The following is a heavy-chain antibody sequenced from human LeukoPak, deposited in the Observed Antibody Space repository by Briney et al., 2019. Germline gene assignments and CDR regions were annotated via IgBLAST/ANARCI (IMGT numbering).Heavy chain of an antibody. CDR1: GYTFTSYG. D-gene: IGHD4-17*01. J-gene: IGHJ4*02. Sequence: GASVKVSCKASGYTFTSYGISWVRQAPGQGLEWMGWISAYNGNTNYAQKLQGRVTMTTDTSTSTAYMELRSLRSDNTAVYYCARGSIMTTVTYFDYWGQGTLVTVSS. V-gene: IGHV1-18*01. CDR2: ISAYNGNT. CDR3: ARGSIMTTVTYFDY.